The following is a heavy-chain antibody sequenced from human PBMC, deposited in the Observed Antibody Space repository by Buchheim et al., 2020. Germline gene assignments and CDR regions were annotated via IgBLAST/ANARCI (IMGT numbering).Heavy chain of an antibody. CDR1: GGSISSSSYY. CDR3: ARTPHFWSGYYLTYFDY. Sequence: QLQLQESGPGLVKPSETLSLTCTVSGGSISSSSYYWGWIRQPPGKGLEWIGSIYYSGSTYDNPSLKSRVTISVATSTNRFSLNLSSVTAADTAVYYCARTPHFWSGYYLTYFDYWGQGTL. V-gene: IGHV4-39*01. J-gene: IGHJ4*02. CDR2: IYYSGST. D-gene: IGHD3-3*02.